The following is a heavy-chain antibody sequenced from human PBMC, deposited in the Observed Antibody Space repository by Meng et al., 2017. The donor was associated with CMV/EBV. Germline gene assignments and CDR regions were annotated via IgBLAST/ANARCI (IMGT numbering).Heavy chain of an antibody. CDR1: GYTFTSYY. CDR2: INPSGGSK. CDR3: ARDPFRGWELPGSDY. Sequence: ASVKVSCKASGYTFTSYYMHWVRQAPGQGLEWMGIINPSGGSKSNAQKFQGRVTMTRDTPTSTDYMELSSLRSGDTAVYYCARDPFRGWELPGSDYWGQGTLVTVSS. J-gene: IGHJ4*02. V-gene: IGHV1-46*01. D-gene: IGHD1-26*01.